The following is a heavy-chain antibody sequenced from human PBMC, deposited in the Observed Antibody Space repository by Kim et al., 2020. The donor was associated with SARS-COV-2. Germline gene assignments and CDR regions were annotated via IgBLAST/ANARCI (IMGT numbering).Heavy chain of an antibody. V-gene: IGHV4-4*02. J-gene: IGHJ6*02. CDR3: ATSGLDSSGWYMLHDYYYYYGMDV. CDR1: GGSISSSNW. Sequence: SETLSLTCAVSGGSISSSNWWSWVRQPPGKGLEWIGGIYHSGSTNYNPSPKSRVTISVDKSKNQFSLKLSSVTAADTAVYYCATSGLDSSGWYMLHDYYYYYGMDVWGQGTTVTVSS. CDR2: IYHSGST. D-gene: IGHD6-19*01.